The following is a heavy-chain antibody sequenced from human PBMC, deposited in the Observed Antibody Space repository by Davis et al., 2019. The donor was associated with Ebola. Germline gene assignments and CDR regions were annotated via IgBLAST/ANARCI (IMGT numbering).Heavy chain of an antibody. CDR1: RFTFSSYS. Sequence: GESLKISCAASRFTFSSYSMNWVRQAPGKGLEWVSSISSSSSYIYYADSVKGRFTVSRDNAKNSLYLQMNSLRAEDTAVYYCARYGGSGPIFWGQGTLVTVSS. CDR3: ARYGGSGPIF. D-gene: IGHD2-15*01. V-gene: IGHV3-21*01. CDR2: ISSSSSYI. J-gene: IGHJ4*02.